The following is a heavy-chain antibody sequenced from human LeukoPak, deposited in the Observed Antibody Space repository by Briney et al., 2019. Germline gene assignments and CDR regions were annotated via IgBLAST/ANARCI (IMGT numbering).Heavy chain of an antibody. CDR2: INAGNGNT. CDR3: ARDPYGDYTLDC. J-gene: IGHJ4*02. D-gene: IGHD4-17*01. Sequence: GASVKVSCKASGYIFTAYTIHWMRQAPGQRLEWMGWINAGNGNTKFSQKFQGRVTITRDTSANTAYMELSSLTSEDTAVYYCARDPYGDYTLDCWGQGTLVTVSS. V-gene: IGHV1-3*01. CDR1: GYIFTAYT.